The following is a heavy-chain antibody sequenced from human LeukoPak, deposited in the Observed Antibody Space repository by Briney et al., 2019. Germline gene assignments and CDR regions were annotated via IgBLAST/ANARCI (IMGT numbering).Heavy chain of an antibody. J-gene: IGHJ5*02. CDR1: GFTLRSYE. Sequence: GGSLRLSCGASGFTLRSYEMNWVRQAPGKGLEWVSYISSSGSIIYYADSVKGRFTISRDNAKNSLYLQMNSLRADDTAVYYCARGGLAAAGLTFNWFDPWGLGTLVTVSS. D-gene: IGHD6-13*01. CDR3: ARGGLAAAGLTFNWFDP. V-gene: IGHV3-48*03. CDR2: ISSSGSII.